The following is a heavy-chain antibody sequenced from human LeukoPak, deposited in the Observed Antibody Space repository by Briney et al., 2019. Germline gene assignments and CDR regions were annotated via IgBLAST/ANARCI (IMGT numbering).Heavy chain of an antibody. Sequence: ASVKVSCKASGYTFTSYAISWVRQAPGQGLEWMGGIIPVFGTANYAQKFQGRVTITADESTSTAYMELSSLRSEDTAVYYCAMGVVMHTLFDYWGQGTLVTVSS. CDR3: AMGVVMHTLFDY. V-gene: IGHV1-69*13. D-gene: IGHD3-3*01. CDR2: IIPVFGTA. CDR1: GYTFTSYA. J-gene: IGHJ4*02.